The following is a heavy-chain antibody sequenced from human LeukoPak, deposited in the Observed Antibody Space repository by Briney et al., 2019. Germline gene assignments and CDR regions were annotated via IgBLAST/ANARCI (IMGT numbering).Heavy chain of an antibody. Sequence: PSGSLTLSCAASGVTISSYEMNWVRHAPAKGLEWVSVIYSGGSTYSADSVKARFTISRDNSKNTLYIQMNSLRAEDTAVYYYARDLRGDYAFDYWGQGTLVTVSS. J-gene: IGHJ4*02. V-gene: IGHV3-66*02. CDR3: ARDLRGDYAFDY. D-gene: IGHD4-17*01. CDR2: IYSGGST. CDR1: GVTISSYE.